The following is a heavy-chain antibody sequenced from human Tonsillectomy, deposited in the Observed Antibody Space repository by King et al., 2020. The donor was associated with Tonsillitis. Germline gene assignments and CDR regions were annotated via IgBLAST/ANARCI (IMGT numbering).Heavy chain of an antibody. Sequence: QLQESGSGLVKPSETLSLTCAVSGVSISRTGYSWSWIRQPPGKGLEWIGYIYETGSTDYNPSLESRVTISVARSKNQFSLKLNSVTAADTAVYYCAKSSAEGYDAFDIWGQGTMVTVSS. J-gene: IGHJ3*02. CDR3: AKSSAEGYDAFDI. D-gene: IGHD3-22*01. CDR1: GVSISRTGYS. V-gene: IGHV4-30-2*01. CDR2: IYETGST.